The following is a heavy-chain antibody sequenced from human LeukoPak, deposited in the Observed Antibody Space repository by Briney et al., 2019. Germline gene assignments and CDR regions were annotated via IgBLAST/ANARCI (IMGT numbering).Heavy chain of an antibody. D-gene: IGHD3-10*01. CDR3: ARPMVRGINDALDI. CDR2: IYYSGST. V-gene: IGHV4-59*08. J-gene: IGHJ3*02. Sequence: SETLSLTCNVSGGSISSYYWSWIRQAPGKGLEWIGYIYYSGSTNYNPSLKSRVTISLDTSKNQFSLKLSSVTAADTAVYYCARPMVRGINDALDIWGQGTMVTVSS. CDR1: GGSISSYY.